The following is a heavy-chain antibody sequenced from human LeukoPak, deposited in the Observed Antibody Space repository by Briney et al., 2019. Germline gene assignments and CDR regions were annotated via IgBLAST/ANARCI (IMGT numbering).Heavy chain of an antibody. CDR2: IYYSGST. D-gene: IGHD2-2*01. CDR3: AREIGYCSSTSCYVNWWFDP. V-gene: IGHV4-59*12. Sequence: SETLSLTCTVSGGSISSYYWSWIRQPPGKGLEWIGYIYYSGSTNYNPSLKSRVTISVDTSKNQFSLKLSSVTAADTAVYYCAREIGYCSSTSCYVNWWFDPWGQGTLVTVSS. CDR1: GGSISSYY. J-gene: IGHJ5*02.